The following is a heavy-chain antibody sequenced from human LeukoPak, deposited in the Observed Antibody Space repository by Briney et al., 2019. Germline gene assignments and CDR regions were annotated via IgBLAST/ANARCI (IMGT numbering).Heavy chain of an antibody. CDR2: IYTRGST. D-gene: IGHD3-9*01. J-gene: IGHJ6*03. CDR3: ARGGDILTGYRYMDV. Sequence: PSETLSLTCTVSGGSISSYYWSWIRQPAGKGLEWIGRIYTRGSTNYNPSLKSRVTMSVDTSKNQFSLKLSSVTAADTAVYYCARGGDILTGYRYMDVWGKGTTVTISS. V-gene: IGHV4-4*07. CDR1: GGSISSYY.